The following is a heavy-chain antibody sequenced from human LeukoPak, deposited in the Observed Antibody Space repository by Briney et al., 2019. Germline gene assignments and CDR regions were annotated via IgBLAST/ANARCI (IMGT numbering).Heavy chain of an antibody. CDR1: GFTFRNAW. CDR2: IKSRTDGGTI. J-gene: IGHJ4*02. CDR3: ADLGDYAVG. Sequence: PGGSLTLSCAASGFTFRNAWMSWVRQAPGKGPEWVSRIKSRTDGGTIEYAAPVKRRFSISRDDSKNTLYLQMNSLNTEDTAVYYCADLGDYAVGWGQGTLVTVSS. D-gene: IGHD4-17*01. V-gene: IGHV3-15*01.